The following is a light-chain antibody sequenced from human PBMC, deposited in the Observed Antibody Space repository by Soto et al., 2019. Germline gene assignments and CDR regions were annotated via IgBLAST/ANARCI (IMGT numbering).Light chain of an antibody. Sequence: EIVLTQSPGTLSLSPGERATLSCRASKSVISSYLAWYQQKPGQAPMLLIYGVFSMATCIPDRFSGSGSGRDFTLTISRREPEDVAVYYCKQYGSSPYTFGQGNKLEIK. CDR2: GVF. CDR3: KQYGSSPYT. CDR1: KSVISSY. V-gene: IGKV3-20*01. J-gene: IGKJ2*01.